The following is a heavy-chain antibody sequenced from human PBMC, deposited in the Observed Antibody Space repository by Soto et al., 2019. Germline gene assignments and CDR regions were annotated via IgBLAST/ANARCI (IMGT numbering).Heavy chain of an antibody. Sequence: GGSLRLSCAASGFTFSSYSINWVRQAPGKGLEWVSSISSSSSYIYYADSVKGRFTISRDNAKNSLYLQMNSLRAEDTAVYYCATPYYDILTGLNDAFDIWGQGTMVTVSS. J-gene: IGHJ3*02. CDR3: ATPYYDILTGLNDAFDI. V-gene: IGHV3-21*01. D-gene: IGHD3-9*01. CDR2: ISSSSSYI. CDR1: GFTFSSYS.